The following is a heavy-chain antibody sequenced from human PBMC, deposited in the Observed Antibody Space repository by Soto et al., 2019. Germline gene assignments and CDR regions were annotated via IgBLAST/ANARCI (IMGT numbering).Heavy chain of an antibody. CDR1: GFTVSNAW. Sequence: GGSLRLSFAACGFTVSNAWMSWVRQAPGKGLERVGRIKSKTDGGTTDYAAPVKGRFTISRDESKNTLYLQMNRLKTGDTAVYYCATEGRGYGSSPGCPGVFDIWGRGTTDPV. CDR2: IKSKTDGGTT. D-gene: IGHD2-2*01. CDR3: ATEGRGYGSSPGCPGVFDI. J-gene: IGHJ3*02. V-gene: IGHV3-15*01.